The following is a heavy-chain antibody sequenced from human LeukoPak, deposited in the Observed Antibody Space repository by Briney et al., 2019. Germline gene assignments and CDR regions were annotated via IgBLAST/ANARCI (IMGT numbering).Heavy chain of an antibody. CDR1: GFXVSSNY. D-gene: IGHD6-19*01. CDR3: ARDRSIAVAGGLRTEEY. J-gene: IGHJ4*02. V-gene: IGHV3-53*01. CDR2: IYSGGST. Sequence: GGSLRLSCAASGFXVSSNYVSWVRQAPGKGLEWVSVIYSGGSTYYADSVKGRFTISRDNSKNTLYLQMNSLRAEDTAVYYCARDRSIAVAGGLRTEEYWGQGTLVTVSS.